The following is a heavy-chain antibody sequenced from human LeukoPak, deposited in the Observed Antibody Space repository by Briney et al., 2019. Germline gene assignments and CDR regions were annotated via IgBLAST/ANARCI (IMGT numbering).Heavy chain of an antibody. CDR2: ISSSSNYI. CDR1: GFTFSSYS. CDR3: AKDRSIGTYYTFDH. J-gene: IGHJ4*02. D-gene: IGHD1-26*01. V-gene: IGHV3-21*04. Sequence: GGSLRLSCAASGFTFSSYSMNWVRQAPGKGLEWVSSISSSSNYIYYADSVKGRVTISRDNAKNSLYLQMSSLTAADTAVYYCAKDRSIGTYYTFDHWGQGTLVTVSS.